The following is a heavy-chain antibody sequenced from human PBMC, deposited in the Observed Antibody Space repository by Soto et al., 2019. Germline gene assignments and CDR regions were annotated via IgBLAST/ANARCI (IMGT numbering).Heavy chain of an antibody. CDR3: ATHARGSDYYFDY. D-gene: IGHD2-21*02. V-gene: IGHV4-39*01. CDR1: GGSISSSNYY. CDR2: IYYSGST. J-gene: IGHJ4*02. Sequence: QLQLQESGPGLVKPSETLSLTCTVSGGSISSSNYYWGWIRQPIGKGLEWIGSIYYSGSTYYNPSLKIRVTISGDTSKNQFSLKRSSVTAADTAVYYCATHARGSDYYFDYCGQGTLVTVSS.